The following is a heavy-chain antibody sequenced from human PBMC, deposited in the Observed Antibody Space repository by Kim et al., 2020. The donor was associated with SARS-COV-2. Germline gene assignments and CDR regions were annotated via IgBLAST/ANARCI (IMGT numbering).Heavy chain of an antibody. D-gene: IGHD3-10*01. Sequence: GGSLRLSCAASGFTFSSYEMNWVRQAPGKGLEWVSYINTGGSIIYYADSVRGRFTISRDNAKNPLYLQMNSLRAEDTAVYYCARDSGDGWGTYHANHFDDWGQGALVTVSS. V-gene: IGHV3-48*03. CDR1: GFTFSSYE. J-gene: IGHJ4*02. CDR3: ARDSGDGWGTYHANHFDD. CDR2: INTGGSII.